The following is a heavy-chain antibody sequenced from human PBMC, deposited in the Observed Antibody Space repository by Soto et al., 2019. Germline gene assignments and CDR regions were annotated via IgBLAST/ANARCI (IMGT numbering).Heavy chain of an antibody. J-gene: IGHJ4*02. V-gene: IGHV3-66*01. CDR3: ARDSSGQGFDY. CDR2: IYDDGTT. D-gene: IGHD6-19*01. Sequence: VQLVESGGGVVQPGGSLRLSCAVFGFNVNNKYMSWVRQAPGKGLEWVAVIYDDGTTYSADSVKGRFTFSRDNSRNSVYLQMNTLRVDDTAVYYCARDSSGQGFDYWGQGTLVTVSS. CDR1: GFNVNNKY.